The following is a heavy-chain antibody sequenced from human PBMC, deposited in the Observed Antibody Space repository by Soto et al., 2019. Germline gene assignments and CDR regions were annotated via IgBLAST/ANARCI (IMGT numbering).Heavy chain of an antibody. D-gene: IGHD6-6*01. V-gene: IGHV3-23*01. CDR2: ISGSDDST. CDR3: AKRSSSSTFDY. J-gene: IGHJ4*02. Sequence: EVQLLESGGGLVQPGESLRLSCAASGFTFSSYAMSWVRQAPGKGLEWVSVISGSDDSTYYADSVKGRSTISRDNSKNSLYLQMTRLTAEDTAVYYCAKRSSSSTFDYWGQGTLVTVSS. CDR1: GFTFSSYA.